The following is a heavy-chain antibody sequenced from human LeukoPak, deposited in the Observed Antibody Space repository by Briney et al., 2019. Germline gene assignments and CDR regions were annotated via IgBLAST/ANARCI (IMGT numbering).Heavy chain of an antibody. Sequence: SVKVSCKASGGTFSSYAISWVRQAPGQGLEWMGGIIPIFGTANYAQKFQGRVTITADESTSTAYMELSSLRSEDTAVYYCAGITGTIDWFDPWGQGTLVTVSS. CDR1: GGTFSSYA. V-gene: IGHV1-69*13. CDR3: AGITGTIDWFDP. CDR2: IIPIFGTA. J-gene: IGHJ5*02. D-gene: IGHD1-20*01.